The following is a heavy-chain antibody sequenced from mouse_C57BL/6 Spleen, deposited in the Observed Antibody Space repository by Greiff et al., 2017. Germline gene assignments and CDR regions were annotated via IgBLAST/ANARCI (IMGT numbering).Heavy chain of an antibody. D-gene: IGHD4-1*01. V-gene: IGHV1-66*01. J-gene: IGHJ3*01. CDR2: IYPGSGNT. Sequence: QVQLQQSGPELVKPGASVKISCKASGYSFTSYYIHWVKQRPGQGLEWIGWIYPGSGNTKYNEKFKGKATLTADTSSSTAYMQLSSLTSEDSAVYYCARPGWDSWFAYWGQGTLVTVSA. CDR3: ARPGWDSWFAY. CDR1: GYSFTSYY.